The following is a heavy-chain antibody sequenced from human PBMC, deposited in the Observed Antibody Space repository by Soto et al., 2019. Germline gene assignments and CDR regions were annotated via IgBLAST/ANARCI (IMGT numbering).Heavy chain of an antibody. CDR2: FDPEDGET. CDR3: ATVGSGYDLYFDY. CDR1: GYTLTELS. D-gene: IGHD5-12*01. J-gene: IGHJ4*02. Sequence: SVKVSCKVSGYTLTELSMHWVRQAPGKGLEWMGGFDPEDGETIYAQKFQGRVTMTEDTSTDTAYMELSSLRSEDTAVYYCATVGSGYDLYFDYWGQGTLVTVSS. V-gene: IGHV1-24*01.